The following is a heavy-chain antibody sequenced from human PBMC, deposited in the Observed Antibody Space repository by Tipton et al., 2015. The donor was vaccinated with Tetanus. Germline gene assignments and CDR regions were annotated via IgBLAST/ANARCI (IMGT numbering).Heavy chain of an antibody. CDR3: XXSGXXXSSXXYGMDV. J-gene: IGHJ6*02. CDR1: XYSXXXYX. V-gene: IGHV1-2*02. CDR2: INPNSGGT. D-gene: IGHD6-25*01. Sequence: QLVQSGAEVKKPXXSVXXXCKXXXYSXXXYXXXWVXXXPGXXXEXXXWINPNSGGTNYAQKFQGRVTMTRDTSISTVYMELSRLXXXDTAXYFRXXSGXXXSSXXYGMDVWGRGTTVTVSS.